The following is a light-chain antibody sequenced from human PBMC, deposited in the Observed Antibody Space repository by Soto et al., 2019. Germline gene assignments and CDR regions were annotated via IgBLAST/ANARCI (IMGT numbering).Light chain of an antibody. CDR1: SSDVGGHDY. Sequence: QSALAQPRSVSGSPVQSVTMSCTGTSSDVGGHDYVSWYQQHPGKAPKLMISSVSRRPSGVPDRFSGSKSGNTASLTISGLQAEDEADYYCCSYAGSYTYVFGTGTKVTVL. CDR2: SVS. CDR3: CSYAGSYTYV. J-gene: IGLJ1*01. V-gene: IGLV2-11*01.